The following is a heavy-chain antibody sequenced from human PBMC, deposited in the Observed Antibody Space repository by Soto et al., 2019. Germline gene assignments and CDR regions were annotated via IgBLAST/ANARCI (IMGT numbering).Heavy chain of an antibody. V-gene: IGHV2-5*01. D-gene: IGHD3-22*01. J-gene: IGHJ4*02. Sequence: QITLKESGPTLVKPTQTLTLTCTFSGFSLSTSGVGVGWIRQPPGKALEWLALIYWNDDKRYSPSLKSRHTITKDPSKNQVVLTMTNMDPVDTATYYCAGHQEYYYDSSGYPFDYWGQGTLVTVSS. CDR2: IYWNDDK. CDR3: AGHQEYYYDSSGYPFDY. CDR1: GFSLSTSGVG.